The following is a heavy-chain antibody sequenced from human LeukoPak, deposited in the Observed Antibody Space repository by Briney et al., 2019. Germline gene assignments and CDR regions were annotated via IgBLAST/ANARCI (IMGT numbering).Heavy chain of an antibody. J-gene: IGHJ4*02. D-gene: IGHD3-22*01. CDR3: AKGVAYYYDSSGYLDY. CDR1: GFTFSSYG. V-gene: IGHV3-30*18. Sequence: GRSLRLSCAASGFTFSSYGMHWVRQAPGKGLEWVAVISYDGSNKYYAGSVKGRFTISRDNSKNTLYLQMNSLRAEDTAVYYCAKGVAYYYDSSGYLDYWGQGTLVTVSS. CDR2: ISYDGSNK.